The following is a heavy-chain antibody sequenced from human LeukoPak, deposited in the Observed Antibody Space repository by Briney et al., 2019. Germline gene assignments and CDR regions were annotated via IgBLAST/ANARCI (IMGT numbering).Heavy chain of an antibody. D-gene: IGHD4-17*01. CDR2: ISHTGST. CDR1: GGSLSSSSYY. V-gene: IGHV4-39*07. CDR3: ARDQGYGDYLSWFDP. J-gene: IGHJ5*02. Sequence: PSETLSLTCTVSGGSLSSSSYYWGWIRQPPGKGLEWIASISHTGSTNYNPSLKSRVTISVDTSKNQFSLKLSSVTAADTAVYYCARDQGYGDYLSWFDPWGQGTLVTVSS.